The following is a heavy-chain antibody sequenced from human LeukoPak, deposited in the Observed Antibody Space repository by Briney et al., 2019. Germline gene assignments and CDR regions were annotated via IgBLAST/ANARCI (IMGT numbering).Heavy chain of an antibody. CDR3: ARARTYYDILTGNYYYYGMDV. CDR1: VGTFSIYA. J-gene: IGHJ6*02. D-gene: IGHD3-9*01. V-gene: IGHV1-69*13. Sequence: SVKVSCKASVGTFSIYAISWVRQAPGHGLEWMGGIIPIFGTTNYAQKFQGRVTIIADDSTSTAYMELSSLGSEDTAVYYCARARTYYDILTGNYYYYGMDVWGQGTTVTVSS. CDR2: IIPIFGTT.